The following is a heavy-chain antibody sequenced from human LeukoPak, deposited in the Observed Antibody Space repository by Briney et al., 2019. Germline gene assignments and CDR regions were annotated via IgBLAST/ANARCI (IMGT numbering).Heavy chain of an antibody. V-gene: IGHV1-18*01. J-gene: IGHJ4*02. CDR1: GYSFTSYG. D-gene: IGHD3-10*01. CDR2: ISVHNGKT. CDR3: TGVLSALYYTAGGHYCYYIDY. Sequence: GTSVTVSCKASGYSFTSYGLGWVREAPGQGLEWMGWISVHNGKTKYAQRFQGRVTMTTDTSTSTGYLELRSLSSDDTAVNYCTGVLSALYYTAGGHYCYYIDYWGKGTTVTVSS.